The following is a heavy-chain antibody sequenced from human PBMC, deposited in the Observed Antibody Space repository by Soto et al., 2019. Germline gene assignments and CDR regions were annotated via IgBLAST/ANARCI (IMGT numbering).Heavy chain of an antibody. CDR1: GFSVSDNF. CDR3: ARVSVGGSYSRFDC. V-gene: IGHV3-53*01. J-gene: IGHJ4*02. CDR2: IYSGGST. D-gene: IGHD1-26*01. Sequence: GGSLRLSCAASGFSVSDNFMTWVRQAPGKGLEWVSVIYSGGSTYYADTVKGRFTISRDNSRNTLYLHMDSLRAEDTAVYFCARVSVGGSYSRFDCWGQGTLVAVSS.